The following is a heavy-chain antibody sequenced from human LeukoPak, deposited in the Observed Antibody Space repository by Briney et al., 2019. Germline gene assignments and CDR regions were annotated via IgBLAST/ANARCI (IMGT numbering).Heavy chain of an antibody. J-gene: IGHJ4*02. CDR2: INSDGSWT. CDR3: VSFYETY. V-gene: IGHV3-74*01. Sequence: GGSLRLSCAASGNYWVQWVRQAPGKGLVWVSHINSDGSWTSYADSVKGRFTISKDNAKNTVYLQMNSLRAEDTAVYYCVSFYETYWGRGTLVTVSS. D-gene: IGHD2/OR15-2a*01. CDR1: GNYW.